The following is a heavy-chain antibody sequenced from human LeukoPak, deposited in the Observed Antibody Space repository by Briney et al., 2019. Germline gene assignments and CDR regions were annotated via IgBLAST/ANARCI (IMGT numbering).Heavy chain of an antibody. J-gene: IGHJ1*01. Sequence: ASVTVSCKASGYTFTGYYMHWVRQAPGQGLEWMGWINPNSGGTNYVQKFQGRVTMTRDTSISTAYMELSRLRSDDTAVYYCARGDGDYVRFRYFQHWGQGTLVTVSS. D-gene: IGHD4-17*01. V-gene: IGHV1-2*02. CDR2: INPNSGGT. CDR3: ARGDGDYVRFRYFQH. CDR1: GYTFTGYY.